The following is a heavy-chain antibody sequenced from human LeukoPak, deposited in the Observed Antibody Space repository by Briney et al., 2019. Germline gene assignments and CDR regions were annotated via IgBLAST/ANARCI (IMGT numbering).Heavy chain of an antibody. CDR2: IKPDGSVK. D-gene: IGHD1-14*01. Sequence: PGGSLRLSCAASGFTFSANWMTWVRQAPGRGLEWVANIKPDGSVKYYLDSVKGRFTISRDNAKNTLYLQMNSLRAEDTAVYYCAKYLTARGPPYALDVWGQGTTVAVSS. CDR3: AKYLTARGPPYALDV. CDR1: GFTFSANW. J-gene: IGHJ6*02. V-gene: IGHV3-7*05.